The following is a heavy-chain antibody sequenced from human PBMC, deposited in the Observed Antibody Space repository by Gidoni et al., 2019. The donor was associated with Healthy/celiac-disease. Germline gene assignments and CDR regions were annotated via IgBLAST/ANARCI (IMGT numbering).Heavy chain of an antibody. CDR1: GFTFRDYY. J-gene: IGHJ5*02. V-gene: IGHV3-11*01. CDR3: ARDWKTPMGLWFDP. D-gene: IGHD1-1*01. Sequence: QVQLVESGGGLVKPGGSMRLSCAASGFTFRDYYRSWIRQAPGKGLELVSYISSSGSTIYYADSVKGRFTISRDNEKNSLYLQMNSLRAEDTAVYYCARDWKTPMGLWFDPWGQGTLVTVSS. CDR2: ISSSGSTI.